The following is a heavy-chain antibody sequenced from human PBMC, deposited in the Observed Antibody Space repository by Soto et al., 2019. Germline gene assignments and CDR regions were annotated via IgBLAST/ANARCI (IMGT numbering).Heavy chain of an antibody. CDR1: GGSISSGVYY. CDR3: ARVSPDYSDYEGLNY. CDR2: IFYSGST. D-gene: IGHD5-12*01. V-gene: IGHV4-30-4*01. J-gene: IGHJ4*02. Sequence: PSETLSLTCTVSGGSISSGVYYWSWIRRPPGKGLEWIGYIFYSGSTYYNPSLKSRVTISIDTSKNQFSLKPTSVTAADTAVYYCARVSPDYSDYEGLNYWGQGTLVTVSS.